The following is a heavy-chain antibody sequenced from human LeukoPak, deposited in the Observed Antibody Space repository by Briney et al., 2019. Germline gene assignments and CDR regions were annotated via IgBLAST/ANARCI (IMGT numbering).Heavy chain of an antibody. J-gene: IGHJ6*02. Sequence: GGSLRLSCAASGFTFSDYPIHWVRQAPGKGLELVAVISYDGRNQYYADFVKGRFTISRDNSMNTLYLQMNSVRAEDAAVYSCAKSASAGNFYYGMDVWGQGTTVTVSS. CDR2: ISYDGRNQ. V-gene: IGHV3-30*18. D-gene: IGHD6-19*01. CDR3: AKSASAGNFYYGMDV. CDR1: GFTFSDYP.